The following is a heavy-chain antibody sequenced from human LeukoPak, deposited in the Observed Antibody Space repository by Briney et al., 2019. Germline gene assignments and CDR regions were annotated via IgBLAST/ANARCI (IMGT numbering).Heavy chain of an antibody. CDR1: GFTFSSYS. J-gene: IGHJ4*02. V-gene: IGHV3-21*01. CDR3: ATVIASGPFDY. Sequence: GGSLRLSCAASGFTFSSYSMNWVRQVPGKGLEWVSSISSSSSYIYYADSVKGRFTISRDNAKNSLYLQMNSLRAEDTAVYYCATVIASGPFDYWGQGTLVTVSS. D-gene: IGHD6-13*01. CDR2: ISSSSSYI.